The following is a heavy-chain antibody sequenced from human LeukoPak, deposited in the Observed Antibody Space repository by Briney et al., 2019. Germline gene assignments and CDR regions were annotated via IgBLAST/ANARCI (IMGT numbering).Heavy chain of an antibody. D-gene: IGHD2/OR15-2a*01. CDR1: GYTFTSYG. J-gene: IGHJ2*01. CDR3: ARGESGAPNWYVDL. CDR2: IRAYNGNT. V-gene: IGHV1-18*01. Sequence: EASVKVSCKASGYTFTSYGISWVRQAPGQGVEWMGWIRAYNGNTNYAQKLQGRVTMNTDTSTSTAYMELRSLRSDDTAVYYCARGESGAPNWYVDLWGRGTLVTASS.